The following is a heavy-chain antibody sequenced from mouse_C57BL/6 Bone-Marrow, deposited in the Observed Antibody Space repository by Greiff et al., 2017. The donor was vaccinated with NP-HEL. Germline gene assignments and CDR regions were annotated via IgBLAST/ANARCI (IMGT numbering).Heavy chain of an antibody. D-gene: IGHD1-1*01. CDR3: TRMTTVVATRAMDY. J-gene: IGHJ4*01. V-gene: IGHV6-6*01. Sequence: DVQLVESGGGLVQPGGSMKLSCAASGFTFSDAWMDWVRQSPEKGLEWVAEIRNKANNHATYYAESVKGRFTISRDDSKSSVYLQMNSLRAEDTGIYYCTRMTTVVATRAMDYWGQGTSVTVSS. CDR1: GFTFSDAW. CDR2: IRNKANNHAT.